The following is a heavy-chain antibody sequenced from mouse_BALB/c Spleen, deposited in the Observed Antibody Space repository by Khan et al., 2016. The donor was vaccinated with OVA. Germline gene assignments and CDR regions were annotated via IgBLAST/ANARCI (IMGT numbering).Heavy chain of an antibody. D-gene: IGHD3-1*01. CDR1: GYSITSGYF. CDR3: VRGGSSGPAWFAY. CDR2: IRYDGNS. J-gene: IGHJ3*01. V-gene: IGHV3-6*02. Sequence: EVQLVESGPGLVKPSQSLSLTCSVTGYSITSGYFWNWIRQFPGNKLEWMGYIRYDGNSNYNPSLKNRISITRDTSKNQFFLKLNSVTPEDTATYYCVRGGSSGPAWFAYWGQGTLVTVSA.